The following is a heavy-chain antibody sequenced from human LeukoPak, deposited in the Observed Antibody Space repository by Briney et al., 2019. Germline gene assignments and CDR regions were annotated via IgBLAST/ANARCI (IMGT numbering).Heavy chain of an antibody. Sequence: SVKVSCKASGGTFSSYAISWVRQAPGQGLEWMGGIIPIFGTANYAQKFQGRVTITADESTSTAYMELSSLRSEDTAVYYCARGNSLDPDYDFWGNWFDPWGQGTLVTVSS. D-gene: IGHD3-3*01. CDR2: IIPIFGTA. V-gene: IGHV1-69*13. CDR1: GGTFSSYA. J-gene: IGHJ5*02. CDR3: ARGNSLDPDYDFWGNWFDP.